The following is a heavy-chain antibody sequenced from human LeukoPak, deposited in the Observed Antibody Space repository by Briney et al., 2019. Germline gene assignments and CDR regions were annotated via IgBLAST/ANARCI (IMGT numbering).Heavy chain of an antibody. V-gene: IGHV1-2*02. CDR2: INPNSGGT. CDR1: GYTFIGYY. CDR3: ARRENDY. J-gene: IGHJ4*02. Sequence: GASVKVSCKASGYTFIGYYMHWVRQAPGRGLEWMGWINPNSGGTNYAPKFQGRVTMTRDTSISTAYMELSRLRSDDTAVYYCARRENDYWGQGTLVTVSS.